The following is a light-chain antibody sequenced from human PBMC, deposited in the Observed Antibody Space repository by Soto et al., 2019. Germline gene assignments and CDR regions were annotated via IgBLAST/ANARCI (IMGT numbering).Light chain of an antibody. Sequence: DIQMTQTPSTLSASVGDRFTITCRASQSISSLLAWYQQKPGKAPKLLIYKASALKSGVPSRFSGSGSGTEFTLTISSLQSEDFAVYYCQQYNDWLWTFGQGTKVDIK. V-gene: IGKV1-5*03. CDR1: QSISSL. CDR3: QQYNDWLWT. J-gene: IGKJ1*01. CDR2: KAS.